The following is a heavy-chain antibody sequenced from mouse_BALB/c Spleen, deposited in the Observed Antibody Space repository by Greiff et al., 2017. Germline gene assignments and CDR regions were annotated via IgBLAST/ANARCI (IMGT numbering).Heavy chain of an antibody. CDR2: IFPGTGTT. Sequence: QVQLQQSGAELVKPGASVKLSCKTSGYTFTSYWIQWVKQRPGQGLGWIGEIFPGTGTTYYNEKFKGKATLTIDTSSSTAYMQLSSLTSEDSAVYFCARGLLRSWFAYWGQGTLVTVSA. V-gene: IGHV1S132*01. D-gene: IGHD1-1*01. CDR1: GYTFTSYW. CDR3: ARGLLRSWFAY. J-gene: IGHJ3*01.